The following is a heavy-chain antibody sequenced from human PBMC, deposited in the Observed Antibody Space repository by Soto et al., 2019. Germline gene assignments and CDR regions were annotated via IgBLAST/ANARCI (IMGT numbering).Heavy chain of an antibody. CDR1: GFTFSSYA. CDR2: ISGSGGST. Sequence: GGSLRLSCAASGFTFSSYAMSWIRQAPGKGLEWVSAISGSGGSTYYADSVKGRFTISRDNSKNTLYLQMNSLRAEDTAVYYCAKLGVGVSGSYYVGSLYYYGMDVWGQGTTVTVS. V-gene: IGHV3-23*01. CDR3: AKLGVGVSGSYYVGSLYYYGMDV. D-gene: IGHD3-22*01. J-gene: IGHJ6*02.